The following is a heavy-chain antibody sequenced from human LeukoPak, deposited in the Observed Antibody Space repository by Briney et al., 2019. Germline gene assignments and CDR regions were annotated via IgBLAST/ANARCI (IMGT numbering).Heavy chain of an antibody. D-gene: IGHD4-17*01. CDR2: IYTSGST. CDR3: ARTRGYGDKYNWFDP. CDR1: GGTISSYY. V-gene: IGHV4-4*07. Sequence: PSETLSLTCTASGGTISSYYWSWIRQPAGKGLEWIGRIYTSGSTNYNPSLKSRVTMSVDTSKNQFSLKLSSVTAADTAVYYCARTRGYGDKYNWFDPWGQGTLVTVSS. J-gene: IGHJ5*02.